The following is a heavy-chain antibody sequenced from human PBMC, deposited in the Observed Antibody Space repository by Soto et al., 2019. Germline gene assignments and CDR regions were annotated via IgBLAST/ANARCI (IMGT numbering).Heavy chain of an antibody. D-gene: IGHD2-2*01. Sequence: GASVKVSCKASVGTFSSYAISWVRQAPGQGLEWMGWISAYNGNTNYAQKLQGRVTMTTDTSTSTAYMELRSLRSDDTAVYYCARVCVVVPAAMISVYSWFDPWGQGTLVTVSS. CDR2: ISAYNGNT. CDR3: ARVCVVVPAAMISVYSWFDP. J-gene: IGHJ5*02. CDR1: VGTFSSYA. V-gene: IGHV1-18*01.